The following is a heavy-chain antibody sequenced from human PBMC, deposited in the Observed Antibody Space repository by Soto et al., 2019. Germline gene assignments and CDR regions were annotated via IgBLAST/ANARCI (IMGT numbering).Heavy chain of an antibody. CDR1: GYTFTSYG. J-gene: IGHJ6*02. CDR2: ISAYNGNT. D-gene: IGHD2-15*01. Sequence: ASVKVSCKASGYTFTSYGISWVRQAPGQGLEWMGWISAYNGNTNYAQKLQGRVTMTTDTSTSTAYMELRSLRSDDTAVYYCARAPSGYCSGGSCYGRIGGYYYGMDVWGQGTTVTVSS. V-gene: IGHV1-18*01. CDR3: ARAPSGYCSGGSCYGRIGGYYYGMDV.